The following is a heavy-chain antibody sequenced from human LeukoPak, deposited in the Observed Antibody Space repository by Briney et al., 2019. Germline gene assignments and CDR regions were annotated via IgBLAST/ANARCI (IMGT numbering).Heavy chain of an antibody. CDR2: INSDGSST. V-gene: IGHV3-74*01. D-gene: IGHD3-3*01. CDR1: GFTFSSYW. Sequence: GGSLRLSCAASGFTFSSYWMHWVRRAPGKGLVWVSRINSDGSSTSYADSVKGRFTISRDNAKNTLYLQMNSLRAEDTAVYYCARGSVDDFWSGYSVYYYYYYMDVWGKGTTVTVSS. J-gene: IGHJ6*03. CDR3: ARGSVDDFWSGYSVYYYYYYMDV.